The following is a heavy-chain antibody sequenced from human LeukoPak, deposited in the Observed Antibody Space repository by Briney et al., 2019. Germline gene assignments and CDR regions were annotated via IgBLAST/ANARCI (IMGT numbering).Heavy chain of an antibody. CDR2: IFGSGGSP. CDR3: GKTTVGYSSGQKPAWPVDY. D-gene: IGHD5-18*01. J-gene: IGHJ4*02. Sequence: GSLRLSCEASGFTFGSHAMYWVRQAPGKGLEWVAGIFGSGGSPHYADPAKGRFTISRDNSRNTVYLQINSLRAEDTAVYYCGKTTVGYSSGQKPAWPVDYWGQGALVTVSS. CDR1: GFTFGSHA. V-gene: IGHV3-23*01.